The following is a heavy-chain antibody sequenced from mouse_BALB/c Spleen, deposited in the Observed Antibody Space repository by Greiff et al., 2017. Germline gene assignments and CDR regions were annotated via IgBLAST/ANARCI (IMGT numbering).Heavy chain of an antibody. CDR3: ARDAGRFDY. CDR2: INSNGGST. V-gene: IGHV5-6-3*01. CDR1: GFTFSSYG. Sequence: EVQRVESGGGLVQPGGSLKLSCAASGFTFSSYGMSWVRQTPDKRLELVATINSNGGSTYYPDSVKGRFTISRDNAKNTLYLQMSSLKSEDTAMYYCARDAGRFDYWGQGTTLTVSS. J-gene: IGHJ2*01.